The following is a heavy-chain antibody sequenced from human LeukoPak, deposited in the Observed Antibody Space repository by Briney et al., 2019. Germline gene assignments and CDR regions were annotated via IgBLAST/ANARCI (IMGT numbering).Heavy chain of an antibody. V-gene: IGHV3-9*01. CDR1: GFTFSSYG. D-gene: IGHD6-13*01. CDR3: AKDIRFPYSSSTIQ. CDR2: ISWNSGSI. J-gene: IGHJ4*02. Sequence: GGSLRLSCAASGFTFSSYGMHWVRQAPGKGLEWVSGISWNSGSIGYADSVKGRFTISRDNAKNSLYLQMNSLRAEDTALYYCAKDIRFPYSSSTIQWGQGTLVTVSS.